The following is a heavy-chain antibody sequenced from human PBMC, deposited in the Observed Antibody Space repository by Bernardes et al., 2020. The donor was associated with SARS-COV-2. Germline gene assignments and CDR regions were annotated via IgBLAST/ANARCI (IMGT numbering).Heavy chain of an antibody. V-gene: IGHV4-59*02. D-gene: IGHD5-12*01. CDR2: IHYSGRS. CDR1: DGSVSSYY. CDR3: AGSDYYYTNYHSGMRV. Sequence: SETLSLTCSVSDGSVSSYYWNWIRQPPGKGLEWIGYIHYSGRSLYNPSLKSRVTISIDPSKNQVSLELTSVTAADTAVYFCAGSDYYYTNYHSGMRVWGQGTTVTVSS. J-gene: IGHJ6*02.